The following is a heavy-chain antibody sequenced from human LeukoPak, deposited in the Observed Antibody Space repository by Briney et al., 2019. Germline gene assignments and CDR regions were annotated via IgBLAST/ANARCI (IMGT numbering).Heavy chain of an antibody. V-gene: IGHV1-3*01. Sequence: ASVKVSCKASGYTFTSYAMHWVRQAPGQRLEWMGWINAGNGNTNYAQKLQGRVTMTTDTSTSTAYMELRSLRSDDTAVYYCAASGTSGWFDPWGQGTLVTVSS. D-gene: IGHD3-10*01. J-gene: IGHJ5*02. CDR1: GYTFTSYA. CDR3: AASGTSGWFDP. CDR2: INAGNGNT.